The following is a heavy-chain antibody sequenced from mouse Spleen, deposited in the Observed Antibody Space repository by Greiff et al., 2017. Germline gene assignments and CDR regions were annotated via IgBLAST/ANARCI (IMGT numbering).Heavy chain of an antibody. Sequence: EVQLQQSGPGLVKPSQSLSLTCSVTGYSITSGYYWNWIRQFPGNILEWMGYISYDGSNNYNPTLKNRISITRDTSKNQFFLKLNSVTTEDTAAYYCARKGTGPFDYWGQGTTLTVSS. D-gene: IGHD4-1*01. CDR1: GYSITSGYY. CDR3: ARKGTGPFDY. V-gene: IGHV3-6*01. CDR2: ISYDGSN. J-gene: IGHJ2*01.